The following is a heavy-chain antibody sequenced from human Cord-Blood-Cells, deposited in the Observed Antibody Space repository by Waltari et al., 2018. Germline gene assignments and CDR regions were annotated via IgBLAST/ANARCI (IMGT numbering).Heavy chain of an antibody. D-gene: IGHD3-16*01. Sequence: QVQLQESGPGLVKPSGTLSLTCAVSGGPIRSSNWWGWVRQPAGKGLEGSGEIDHSGSTNYNPSLKSRITISGDKSKNQFSLKLSSVTAADTAVYYCARGFGDGHYCGQGTLVTVSS. CDR2: IDHSGST. CDR3: ARGFGDGHY. CDR1: GGPIRSSNW. V-gene: IGHV4-4*02. J-gene: IGHJ4*02.